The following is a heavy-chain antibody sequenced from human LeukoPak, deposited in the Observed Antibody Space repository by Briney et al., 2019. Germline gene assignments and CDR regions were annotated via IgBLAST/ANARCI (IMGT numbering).Heavy chain of an antibody. V-gene: IGHV4-4*07. CDR1: GGSIINHY. CDR3: ARDVRYASGWSTPES. J-gene: IGHJ5*02. D-gene: IGHD6-19*01. CDR2: IYSSGSA. Sequence: KPSETLPLTRTVSGGSIINHYWSWIRQPAGKGLEWIGRIYSSGSANYSPSLKSRVSMSIDTSNNHFSLNLTSVTAADTALYFCARDVRYASGWSTPESWGQGTLVTVSS.